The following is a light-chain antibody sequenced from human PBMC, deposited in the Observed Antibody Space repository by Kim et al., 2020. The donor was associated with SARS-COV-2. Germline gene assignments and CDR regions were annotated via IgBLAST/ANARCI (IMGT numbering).Light chain of an antibody. CDR1: SSNIGNNP. V-gene: IGLV1-44*01. CDR3: ATWDDSLNGWV. J-gene: IGLJ3*02. CDR2: TDT. Sequence: GQRVTISGSGGSSNIGNNPVSWYRQLPGTAPRLLISTDTHRPSGVPDRISGSKSGTSASLAISGLQSEDEADYYCATWDDSLNGWVFGGGTQLTVL.